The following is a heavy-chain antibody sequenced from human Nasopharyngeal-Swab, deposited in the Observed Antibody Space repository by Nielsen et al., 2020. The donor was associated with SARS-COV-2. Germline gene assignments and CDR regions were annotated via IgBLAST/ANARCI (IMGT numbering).Heavy chain of an antibody. D-gene: IGHD3-22*01. CDR1: GFTFSSHS. V-gene: IGHV3-48*04. J-gene: IGHJ5*02. CDR3: ARDYYYDSSGYYPWFDP. Sequence: ETLSLTCAASGFTFSSHSMNWVRQAPGKGLEWVSYISSSSSTIYYADSVKGRFTISRDNAKNSLYLQMNSLRAEDTAVYYCARDYYYDSSGYYPWFDPWGQGTLVTVSS. CDR2: ISSSSSTI.